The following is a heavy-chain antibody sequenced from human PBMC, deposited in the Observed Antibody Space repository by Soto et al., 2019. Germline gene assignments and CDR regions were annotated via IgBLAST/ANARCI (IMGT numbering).Heavy chain of an antibody. J-gene: IGHJ6*02. CDR1: GFTFTNSW. CDR2: IKEDGSAT. CDR3: AREARPDVLRDLLIRQRAKSWGGDPSRSIGHYSSGIDV. V-gene: IGHV3-7*03. Sequence: EVQLVESGGGLVQPGGSLRLSCAASGFTFTNSWMAWVRQAPGKGLELVANIKEDGSATYYVDSLRGRFAISRDNAKSSLFLHMTGLRADDTADYFCAREARPDVLRDLLIRQRAKSWGGDPSRSIGHYSSGIDVWGQGTTVTVSS. D-gene: IGHD2-21*02.